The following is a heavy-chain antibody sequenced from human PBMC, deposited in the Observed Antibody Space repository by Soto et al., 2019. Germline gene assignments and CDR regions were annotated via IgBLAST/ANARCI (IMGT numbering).Heavy chain of an antibody. CDR1: GYTFTYYA. CDR2: ISAYNGHT. J-gene: IGHJ4*02. V-gene: IGHV1-18*01. CDR3: ARGALDFDY. D-gene: IGHD3-16*01. Sequence: ASVKVSCKASGYTFTYYAVTWVRQAPGQGLEWMGWISAYNGHTKYAQNLQGRLTLTTDTSTNTAYMELRSLRSDDTAVYYCARGALDFDYWGQGTPVTVSS.